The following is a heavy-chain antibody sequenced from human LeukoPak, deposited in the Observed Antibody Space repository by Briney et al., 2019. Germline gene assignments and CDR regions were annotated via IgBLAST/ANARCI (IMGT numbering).Heavy chain of an antibody. CDR1: GFTFSSYW. Sequence: GGSLRLSCAASGFTFSSYWMSWVRQAPGKGLEWVANIKQDGSEEYYVDSVKGRFTISRDNAKNSLYLQMNSLRAEDTAVYYCAKSGSSSWPTYFDYWGQGTLVTVSS. D-gene: IGHD6-13*01. CDR2: IKQDGSEE. CDR3: AKSGSSSWPTYFDY. J-gene: IGHJ4*02. V-gene: IGHV3-7*03.